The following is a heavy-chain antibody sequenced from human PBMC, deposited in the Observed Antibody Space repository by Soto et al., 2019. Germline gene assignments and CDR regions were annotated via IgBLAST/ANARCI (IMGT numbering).Heavy chain of an antibody. D-gene: IGHD6-19*01. CDR1: GGSISSGDYY. CDR3: ARHVGYSSGWYDY. CDR2: IYYSGST. V-gene: IGHV4-30-4*01. Sequence: PSETLSLTCTVSGGSISSGDYYWSWIRQPPGKGLEWIGYIYYSGSTYYNPSLKSRVTISVDTSKNQFSLKLSSVTAADTAVYYCARHVGYSSGWYDYWGQGTLVTVSS. J-gene: IGHJ4*02.